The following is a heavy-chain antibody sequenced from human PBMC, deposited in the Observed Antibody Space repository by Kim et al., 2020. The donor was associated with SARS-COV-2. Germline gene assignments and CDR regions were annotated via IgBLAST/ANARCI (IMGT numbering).Heavy chain of an antibody. CDR2: IYYSGST. D-gene: IGHD3-10*01. V-gene: IGHV4-39*01. Sequence: SETLSLTCTVSGGSISSSSYYWGWIRQPPGKGLEWIGSIYYSGSTYYNPSLKSRVTISVDTSKNQFSLKLSSVTAADTAVYYCARHPSYYGSGSYPDWGQGTLVTVSS. CDR3: ARHPSYYGSGSYPD. CDR1: GGSISSSSYY. J-gene: IGHJ4*02.